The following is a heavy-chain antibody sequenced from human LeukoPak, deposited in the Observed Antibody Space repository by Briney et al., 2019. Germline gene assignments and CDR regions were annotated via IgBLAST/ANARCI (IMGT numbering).Heavy chain of an antibody. J-gene: IGHJ4*02. D-gene: IGHD2-15*01. CDR2: ISGSGGST. Sequence: GGSLRLSCTASGFTFSNYAMSWVRQAPGKGLEWVSAISGSGGSTYYADSVKGRFTISRDNSKNTLYLQMNSLRAEDTAVYYCAKARYCSGGSCYYFDYWGQGTLVTVSS. V-gene: IGHV3-23*01. CDR3: AKARYCSGGSCYYFDY. CDR1: GFTFSNYA.